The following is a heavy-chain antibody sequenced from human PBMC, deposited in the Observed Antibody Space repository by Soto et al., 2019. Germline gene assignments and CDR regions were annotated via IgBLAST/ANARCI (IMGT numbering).Heavy chain of an antibody. CDR2: INHSGST. CDR3: ARGPPLVVVAATLPRGFDL. CDR1: GGSFSGYD. D-gene: IGHD2-15*01. J-gene: IGHJ5*02. V-gene: IGHV4-34*01. Sequence: SETLSLTCAVYGGSFSGYDWSWIRQPPGKGLEWIGEINHSGSTNYNPSLKSRVTISVDTSKNQFSLKLSSVTAADTAVYYCARGPPLVVVAATLPRGFDLCGQGTLVTVSS.